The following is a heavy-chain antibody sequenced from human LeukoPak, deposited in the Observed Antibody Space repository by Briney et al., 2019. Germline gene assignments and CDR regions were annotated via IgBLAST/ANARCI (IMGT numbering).Heavy chain of an antibody. J-gene: IGHJ3*02. Sequence: PSETLSHTCAVYGGSFSGYYWSWIRQRPGGGRGWSVEVKNSGSTNYNPSLKSRVTISVDTSKNQFSLKLSSVTAADKAVYYCARVCGSTSCYSDDAFDIWGQGTMVTVSS. V-gene: IGHV4-34*01. CDR2: VKNSGST. D-gene: IGHD2-2*01. CDR3: ARVCGSTSCYSDDAFDI. CDR1: GGSFSGYY.